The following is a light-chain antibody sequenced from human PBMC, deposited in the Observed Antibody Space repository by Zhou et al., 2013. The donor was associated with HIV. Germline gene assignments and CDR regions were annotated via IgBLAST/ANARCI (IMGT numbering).Light chain of an antibody. CDR2: DAS. V-gene: IGKV3-11*01. CDR1: QSVSRY. Sequence: EIVLTQSPATLSLSPGERATLSCRASQSVSRYLAWYQQKPGQAPRLLIYDASNRATGIPARFSGSGSGTDFTLTISSLEPEDFAVFYCQQYGGSPRTFGGGTKVEIK. CDR3: QQYGGSPRT. J-gene: IGKJ4*01.